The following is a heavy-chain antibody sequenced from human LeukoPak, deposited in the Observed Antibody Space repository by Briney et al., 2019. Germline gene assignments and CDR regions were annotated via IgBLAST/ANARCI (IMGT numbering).Heavy chain of an antibody. CDR3: TRVGTTWFHS. CDR1: GFSFTNTW. V-gene: IGHV3-15*01. J-gene: IGHJ5*01. D-gene: IGHD1-26*01. Sequence: GGSLRLSCEASGFSFTNTWTSWVRQAPGKGLEWVGRVKSKADDGTTDYAAPVQGRCTISRDDSKNTLSLQMNSLKTEDTAVYYCTRVGTTWFHSWGQGTLVIVSS. CDR2: VKSKADDGTT.